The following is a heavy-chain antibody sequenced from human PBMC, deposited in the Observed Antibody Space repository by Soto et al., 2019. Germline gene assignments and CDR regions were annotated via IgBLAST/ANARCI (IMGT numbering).Heavy chain of an antibody. Sequence: QVQLVQSGAEVKKPGASVKVSCKASGYTFTSYGINWVRQAPGQGLEWMGWISTYNGNTNYAQKFQGGVTVTTDTSTTTAYMELRSLRSDDTAIYYCAIGFTSCSGGSCPDYWGQGTLVTVSS. D-gene: IGHD2-15*01. CDR2: ISTYNGNT. J-gene: IGHJ4*02. CDR3: AIGFTSCSGGSCPDY. CDR1: GYTFTSYG. V-gene: IGHV1-18*01.